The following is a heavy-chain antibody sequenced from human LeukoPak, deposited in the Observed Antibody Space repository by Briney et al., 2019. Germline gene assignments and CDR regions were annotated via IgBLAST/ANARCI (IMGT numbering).Heavy chain of an antibody. J-gene: IGHJ4*02. CDR2: ICYSGNT. D-gene: IGHD2-2*01. Sequence: SETLSLTCTVSGGSISSSSYYWGWIRQPPGKGLEWIGSICYSGNTYYNPSLKSRVTISVDTSKNQFSLKLNPVTAADTAVYYCARKGYCSSTSCYNFDYWGQGTLVTVSS. V-gene: IGHV4-39*01. CDR1: GGSISSSSYY. CDR3: ARKGYCSSTSCYNFDY.